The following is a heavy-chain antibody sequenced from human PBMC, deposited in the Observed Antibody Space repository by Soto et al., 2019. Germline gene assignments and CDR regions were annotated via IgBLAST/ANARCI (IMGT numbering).Heavy chain of an antibody. CDR1: GGSISSSSYY. CDR3: VRVPAAILLRGRYYYYYGMDV. V-gene: IGHV4-39*01. CDR2: IYYSGST. D-gene: IGHD2-2*02. Sequence: PSETLSLTGTVSGGSISSSSYYWGWIRQPPGKGLEWIGSIYYSGSTYYNPSLKSRVTISVDTSKNQFSLKLSSVTAADTAVYYCVRVPAAILLRGRYYYYYGMDVWGQGTTVTVSS. J-gene: IGHJ6*02.